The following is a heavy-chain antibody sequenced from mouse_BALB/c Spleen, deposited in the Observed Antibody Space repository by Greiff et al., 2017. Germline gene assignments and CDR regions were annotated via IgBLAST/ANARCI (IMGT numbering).Heavy chain of an antibody. V-gene: IGHV5-9*03. CDR3: ARSPIYYGSLAYYFDY. Sequence: VQLKESGGGLVKPGGSLKLSCAASGFTFSSYTMSWVRQTPEKRLEWVATISSGGGNTYYPDSVKGRFTISRDNAKNNLYLQMSSLRSEDTALYYCARSPIYYGSLAYYFDYWGQGTTLTVSS. CDR2: ISSGGGNT. CDR1: GFTFSSYT. D-gene: IGHD2-1*01. J-gene: IGHJ2*01.